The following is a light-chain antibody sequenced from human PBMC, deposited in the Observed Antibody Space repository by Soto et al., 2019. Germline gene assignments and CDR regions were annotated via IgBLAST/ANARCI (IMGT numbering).Light chain of an antibody. V-gene: IGKV1-5*03. CDR3: QQYNPYSAWT. J-gene: IGKJ1*01. CDR1: QRIGTW. Sequence: DIQMTQSPSTLSASVGDRVTITCRASQRIGTWLAWYQQKPGKAPNLLIFKASNLKSGVPSRFSGSGSETEFTLTISGLQPVDFATYYCQQYNPYSAWTFGQGTKVEIK. CDR2: KAS.